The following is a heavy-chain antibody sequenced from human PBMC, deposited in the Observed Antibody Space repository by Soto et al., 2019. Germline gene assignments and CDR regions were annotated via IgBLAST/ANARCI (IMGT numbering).Heavy chain of an antibody. Sequence: ASVKVSCKASGYTFTSYGISWVRQAPGQGLEWMGWISAYNGNTNYAQKPQGRVTMTTDTSTSTAYMELRSLRSDDTAVYYCAREPEGGNSSDYWGQGTLVTVSS. CDR3: AREPEGGNSSDY. CDR2: ISAYNGNT. V-gene: IGHV1-18*04. J-gene: IGHJ4*02. D-gene: IGHD2-21*02. CDR1: GYTFTSYG.